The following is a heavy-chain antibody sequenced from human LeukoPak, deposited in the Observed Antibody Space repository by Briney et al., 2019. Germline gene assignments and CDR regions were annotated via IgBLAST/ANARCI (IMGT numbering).Heavy chain of an antibody. CDR2: MNPNSGNT. CDR1: GYTFTSYD. Sequence: GASVKVSCKASGYTFTSYDINWVRQATGQGLEWMGWMNPNSGNTGYAQKFQGRVTITRNTSISTAYMELSSLRSEDTAVYYCARRNYYYDSSGYYYGYYYYYMDVWGKGTTVTVSS. D-gene: IGHD3-22*01. CDR3: ARRNYYYDSSGYYYGYYYYYMDV. V-gene: IGHV1-8*03. J-gene: IGHJ6*03.